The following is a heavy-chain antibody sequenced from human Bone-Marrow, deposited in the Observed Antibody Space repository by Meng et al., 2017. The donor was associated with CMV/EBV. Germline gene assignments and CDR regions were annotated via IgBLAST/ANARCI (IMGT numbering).Heavy chain of an antibody. CDR1: GFTFSSYS. J-gene: IGHJ6*02. D-gene: IGHD2/OR15-2a*01. CDR3: ARDPYLTFYYYGMAV. CDR2: ISSSSSTI. V-gene: IGHV3-48*04. Sequence: GGSLRLSCAASGFTFSSYSMNWVRQAPGKGLEWVSYISSSSSTIYYADSVKGRFTISRDNAKNSLYLQMNSLRAEDTAVYYCARDPYLTFYYYGMAVWGQGTTVTVSS.